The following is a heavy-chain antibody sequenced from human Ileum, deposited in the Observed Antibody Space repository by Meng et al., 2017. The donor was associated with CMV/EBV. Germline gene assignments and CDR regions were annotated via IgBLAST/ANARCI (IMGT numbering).Heavy chain of an antibody. J-gene: IGHJ4*02. Sequence: GESLKISCAASGFTFNSHWMTWVRQAPGKGLEWVAHISTDGSAQSYVNSVRGRFTISRDNSKNSLYLQMSSLRAEDTAVYYCARGGRRFLDYWGQGTLVTVSS. CDR1: GFTFNSHW. CDR2: ISTDGSAQ. CDR3: ARGGRRFLDY. D-gene: IGHD3-3*01. V-gene: IGHV3-7*01.